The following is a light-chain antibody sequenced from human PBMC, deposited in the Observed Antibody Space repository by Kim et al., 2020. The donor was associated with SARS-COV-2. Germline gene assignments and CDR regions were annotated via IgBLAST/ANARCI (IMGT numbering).Light chain of an antibody. CDR2: EVN. Sequence: GQSINTSFTGTTRDVGSLDLVSWYQKIPGKAPKLMIYEVNEAPPGLSNRVSGSKSGNTASLTISGLQAEDEADFYGCSYAGSMTYGFGTGTKVTVL. V-gene: IGLV2-23*02. CDR1: TRDVGSLDL. CDR3: CSYAGSMTYG. J-gene: IGLJ1*01.